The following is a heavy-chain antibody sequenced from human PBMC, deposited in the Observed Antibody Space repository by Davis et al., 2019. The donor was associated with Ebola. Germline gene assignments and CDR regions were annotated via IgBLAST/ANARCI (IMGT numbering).Heavy chain of an antibody. CDR3: ARELYGDDY. D-gene: IGHD4-17*01. Sequence: AASVKVSCKASGYTFTSYDINWVRQAPGQGLEWMGGIIPIFGTANYAQKLQGRVTMTTDTSTSTAYMELRSLRSDDTAVYYCARELYGDDYWGQGTLVTVSS. CDR1: GYTFTSYD. CDR2: IIPIFGTA. V-gene: IGHV1-18*01. J-gene: IGHJ4*02.